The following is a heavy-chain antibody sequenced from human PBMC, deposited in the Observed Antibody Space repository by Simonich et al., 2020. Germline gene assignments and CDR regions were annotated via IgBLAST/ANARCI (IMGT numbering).Heavy chain of an antibody. V-gene: IGHV3-21*01. D-gene: IGHD1-1*01. CDR3: ARANERDY. Sequence: EVQLVESGGGLVKPGGSLRLSCADSGFTFSSYSKNWVRQAPWKGLVWVPSIISSSSYRYYADSVKGQFTISRDNAKNSLYLQMNSLRAEDTAVYYCARANERDYWGQGTLVTVSS. J-gene: IGHJ4*02. CDR1: GFTFSSYS. CDR2: IISSSSYR.